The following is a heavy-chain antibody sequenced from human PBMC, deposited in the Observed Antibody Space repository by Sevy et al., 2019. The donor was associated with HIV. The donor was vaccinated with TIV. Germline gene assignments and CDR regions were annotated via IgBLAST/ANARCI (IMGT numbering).Heavy chain of an antibody. CDR2: ISYDGSDK. D-gene: IGHD1-26*01. CDR1: VFNFRIYA. Sequence: GGSLRLSCAASVFNFRIYARHWVRQAPGKGLEWVAVISYDGSDKFYAESVKGRFTISRDNSKNMVFLQLNSLRGDDTAVYYCATGRQGATYGYWGQGTPVTVSS. V-gene: IGHV3-30*03. CDR3: ATGRQGATYGY. J-gene: IGHJ4*02.